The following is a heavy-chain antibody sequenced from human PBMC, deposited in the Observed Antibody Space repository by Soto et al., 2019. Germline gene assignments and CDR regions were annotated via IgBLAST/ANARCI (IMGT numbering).Heavy chain of an antibody. CDR1: GFTFSSYG. J-gene: IGHJ6*02. CDR2: IWYDGSNK. D-gene: IGHD3-16*02. V-gene: IGHV3-33*01. CDR3: ARDLKGVIPYDGRRRKGYGMDV. Sequence: GGSLRLSCAASGFTFSSYGMHWVRQAPGKGLEWVAVIWYDGSNKYYADSVKGRFTISRDNSKNTLYLQMNSLRAEDTAVYYCARDLKGVIPYDGRRRKGYGMDVWGQGTTVTVSS.